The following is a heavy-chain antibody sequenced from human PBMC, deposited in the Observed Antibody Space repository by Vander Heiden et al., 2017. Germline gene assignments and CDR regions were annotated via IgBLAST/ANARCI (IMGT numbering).Heavy chain of an antibody. Sequence: EVLLLESGGGLVQPGGSLRLSWPASGLPCSDCDVRWFRQAPGEGLEWVSAISGSGGGTFYADSVKGRFTISRDNSKNMLYLQMNSLRAEDSAVYYCARGGLGLSGTYRDLGYWGQGTLVTVSS. CDR1: GLPCSDCD. J-gene: IGHJ4*02. CDR3: ARGGLGLSGTYRDLGY. D-gene: IGHD3-10*01. V-gene: IGHV3-23*01. CDR2: ISGSGGGT.